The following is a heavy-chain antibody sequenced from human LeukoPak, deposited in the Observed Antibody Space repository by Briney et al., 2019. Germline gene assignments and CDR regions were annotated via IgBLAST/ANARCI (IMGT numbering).Heavy chain of an antibody. D-gene: IGHD2-21*02. Sequence: GRSLRLSCAASGFIFSSYGMHWVRQAPGKGLEWVAVISYDGSNKYYADSVKGRFTISRDNSKNSLYLQMNSLRAEDTAVYYCAKSTAYWGQGTLVTVSS. CDR1: GFIFSSYG. CDR3: AKSTAY. V-gene: IGHV3-30*18. J-gene: IGHJ4*02. CDR2: ISYDGSNK.